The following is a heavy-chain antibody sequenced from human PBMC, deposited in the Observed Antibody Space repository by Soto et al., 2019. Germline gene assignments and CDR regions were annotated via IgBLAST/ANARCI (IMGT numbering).Heavy chain of an antibody. CDR3: SRGYYDILTGPPRWYFDL. J-gene: IGHJ2*01. D-gene: IGHD3-9*01. CDR2: ISYDGSNK. V-gene: IGHV3-30-3*01. Sequence: QVQLVESGGGVVQPGRSLRLSCAASGFTFSNYAMHWVRQAPGKGLEWVAVISYDGSNKYYADSVKGPFTTSRDNSKNTLYLQMNSLRAEDTAVYYCSRGYYDILTGPPRWYFDLWGRGTLVTVSS. CDR1: GFTFSNYA.